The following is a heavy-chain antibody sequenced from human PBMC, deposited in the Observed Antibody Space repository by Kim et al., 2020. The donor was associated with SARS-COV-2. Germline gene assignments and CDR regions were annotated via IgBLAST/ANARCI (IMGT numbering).Heavy chain of an antibody. CDR1: GGSISSSSYY. Sequence: SETLSLTCTVSGGSISSSSYYWGWIRQPPGKGLEWIGSIYYSGSTYYNPSLKSRVTISVDTSKNQFSLKLSSVTAADTAVYYCARHGEGYGGNSKAFDIWGQGTMVTVSS. D-gene: IGHD4-17*01. CDR2: IYYSGST. CDR3: ARHGEGYGGNSKAFDI. V-gene: IGHV4-39*01. J-gene: IGHJ3*02.